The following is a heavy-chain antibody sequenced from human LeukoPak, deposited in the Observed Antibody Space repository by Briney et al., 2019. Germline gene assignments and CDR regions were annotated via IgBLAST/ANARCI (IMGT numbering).Heavy chain of an antibody. CDR2: INHSGST. J-gene: IGHJ5*02. V-gene: IGHV4-34*01. D-gene: IGHD2-2*03. Sequence: SETLSLTCAVYGGSLSGYYWSWIRQPPGKGLDWIGEINHSGSTNYNPSLKSRVTISVDTSKNQFSLKLSSVTAADTAVYYCARSLDIVVVPAASWFDPWGQGTLVTVSS. CDR3: ARSLDIVVVPAASWFDP. CDR1: GGSLSGYY.